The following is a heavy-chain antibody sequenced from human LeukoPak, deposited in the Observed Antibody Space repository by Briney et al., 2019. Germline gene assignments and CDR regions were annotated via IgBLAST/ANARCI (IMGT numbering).Heavy chain of an antibody. J-gene: IGHJ5*02. Sequence: GGSLRLSCAASGFTFSSYGMSWVRQAPGKGPEWVSGISASGGSTYYADSVKGRLTMSRDNSKNTLYLQMNSLRAEDTAVYYCAKDGGYGSGSYIDWFDPWGQGTLVTVSS. V-gene: IGHV3-23*01. CDR1: GFTFSSYG. D-gene: IGHD3-10*01. CDR2: ISASGGST. CDR3: AKDGGYGSGSYIDWFDP.